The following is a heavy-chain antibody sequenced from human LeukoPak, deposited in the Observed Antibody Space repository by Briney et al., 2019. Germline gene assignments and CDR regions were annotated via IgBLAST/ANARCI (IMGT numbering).Heavy chain of an antibody. CDR1: GYTFTGYY. Sequence: ASVKVSCKASGYTFTGYYMHWVRQAPGQGLEWMGWINPNSGGTNYAQKFQGRVTMTRDTSISTAYMELSRLRSDDTAVYYCAGVDQELPIQYFQHWGQGTLVTVSS. V-gene: IGHV1-2*02. CDR3: AGVDQELPIQYFQH. J-gene: IGHJ1*01. D-gene: IGHD1-26*01. CDR2: INPNSGGT.